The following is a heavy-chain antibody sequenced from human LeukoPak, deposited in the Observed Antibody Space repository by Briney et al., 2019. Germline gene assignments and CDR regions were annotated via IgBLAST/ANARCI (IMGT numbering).Heavy chain of an antibody. V-gene: IGHV3-33*01. Sequence: SGGSLRLSCAASGFTFSSYGMHWVRQAPGKGLEWVAVIWYDGSNKYYADSVKGRFTISRDNSKNTLYLQMNSLRAEDTAVYYCARGPYYYDSSGYLDYWGQGTLVTVSS. CDR2: IWYDGSNK. CDR1: GFTFSSYG. CDR3: ARGPYYYDSSGYLDY. D-gene: IGHD3-22*01. J-gene: IGHJ4*02.